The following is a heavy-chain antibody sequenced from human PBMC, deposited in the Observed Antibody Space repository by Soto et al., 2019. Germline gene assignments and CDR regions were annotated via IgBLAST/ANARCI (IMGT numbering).Heavy chain of an antibody. CDR1: GGSVSSGSYY. J-gene: IGHJ6*02. CDR2: IYYSGST. CDR3: ARDRTTVRGKYGMDV. Sequence: SETLSLTCTVSGGSVSSGSYYWSWIRQPPGKGLEWIGYIYYSGSTNYNPSLKSRVTISVDTSKNQFSLKLSSVTAADTAVYYCARDRTTVRGKYGMDVWGQGTTVTVSS. D-gene: IGHD4-17*01. V-gene: IGHV4-61*01.